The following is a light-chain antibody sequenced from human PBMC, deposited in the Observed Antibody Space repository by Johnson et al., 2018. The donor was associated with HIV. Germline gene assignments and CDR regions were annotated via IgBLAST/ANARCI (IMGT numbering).Light chain of an antibody. CDR2: DTI. J-gene: IGLJ1*01. CDR1: SSNIGSHY. Sequence: QSVLTQPPSVSAAPGQKVTISCSGSSSNIGSHYVSWYQQVPGTAPRLVIYDTIKRHSGIPDRFSGSKSGTSATLGITGLQTGDEADYYGGTLDSSLNAYVFGAATKVAVL. V-gene: IGLV1-51*01. CDR3: GTLDSSLNAYV.